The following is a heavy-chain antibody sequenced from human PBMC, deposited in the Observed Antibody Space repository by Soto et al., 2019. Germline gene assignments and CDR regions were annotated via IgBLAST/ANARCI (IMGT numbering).Heavy chain of an antibody. D-gene: IGHD5-12*01. J-gene: IGHJ5*02. CDR3: ARGYDRGTTFSPWFAP. Sequence: PSETLSLTCTVPGGSISSSIYYWGGIRQPPGKGLEWIGSIYYSGSTYYSPSLKTRVNMSVETSKNQFSLKLNSVTAVDTAVYYCARGYDRGTTFSPWFAPWGKGSLVTSPQ. CDR2: IYYSGST. CDR1: GGSISSSIYY. V-gene: IGHV4-39*07.